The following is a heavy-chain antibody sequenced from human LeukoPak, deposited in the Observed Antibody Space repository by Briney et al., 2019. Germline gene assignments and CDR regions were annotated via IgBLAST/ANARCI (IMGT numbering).Heavy chain of an antibody. Sequence: ASVKVSCKASGYTFTSYDINWVRQAPGQGLEWMGWINPNSGGTNYAQKFQGRVTMTRDTSISTAYMELSRLRSDDTAVYYCARGFDYGDLYWFDPWGQGTLVTVSS. CDR3: ARGFDYGDLYWFDP. J-gene: IGHJ5*02. V-gene: IGHV1-2*02. CDR1: GYTFTSYD. D-gene: IGHD4-17*01. CDR2: INPNSGGT.